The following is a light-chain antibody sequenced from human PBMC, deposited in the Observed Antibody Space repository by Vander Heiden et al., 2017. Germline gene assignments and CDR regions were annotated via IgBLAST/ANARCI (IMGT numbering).Light chain of an antibody. Sequence: IQLPQSPSSLSASVGDRVTITCWASQSINRYLSWYQQKPGQAPKLLIYAASNLQSGVPSRFRGSGSATEFTLTISSLQPEDFATYYWQQSYRTPRTFGQGTKLEIK. V-gene: IGKV1-39*01. CDR2: AAS. CDR1: QSINRY. CDR3: QQSYRTPRT. J-gene: IGKJ2*01.